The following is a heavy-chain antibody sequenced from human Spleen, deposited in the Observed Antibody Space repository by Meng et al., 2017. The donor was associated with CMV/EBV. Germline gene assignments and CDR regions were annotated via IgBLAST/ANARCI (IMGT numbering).Heavy chain of an antibody. CDR1: GFTFDDYA. CDR3: AKVILHRARWGSGMDV. Sequence: GGSLRLSCAASGFTFDDYATHWARQAPGKGLEWVSGISWNSGSIDYADSVKGRFTISRDNAKHSLYLQMTSLRPEDTALYYCAKVILHRARWGSGMDVWGQGTTVTVSS. D-gene: IGHD3-16*01. J-gene: IGHJ6*02. CDR2: ISWNSGSI. V-gene: IGHV3-9*01.